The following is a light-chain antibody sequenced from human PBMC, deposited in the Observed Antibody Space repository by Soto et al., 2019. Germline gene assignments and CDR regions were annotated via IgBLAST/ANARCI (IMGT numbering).Light chain of an antibody. Sequence: QSALTQPASVSGSPGQSVTISCTGTSSDVGGYNYVSWYQQHPGKAPKFMIYDVSKRPSGVPDRFSGSKSGNTASLTISGLQAEDEADYYCCSYAGSYVFVFGTATKVTVL. V-gene: IGLV2-11*01. CDR2: DVS. J-gene: IGLJ1*01. CDR3: CSYAGSYVFV. CDR1: SSDVGGYNY.